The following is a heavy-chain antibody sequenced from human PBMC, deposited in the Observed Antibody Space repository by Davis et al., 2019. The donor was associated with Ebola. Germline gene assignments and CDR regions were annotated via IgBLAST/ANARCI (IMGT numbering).Heavy chain of an antibody. CDR3: AKVGGSSGFQDY. V-gene: IGHV3-30*18. D-gene: IGHD3-10*01. CDR1: GFTFSSYG. CDR2: ISNDGSNE. J-gene: IGHJ4*02. Sequence: GESLKISCAASGFTFSSYGMHWVRQAPGKGLEWVAVISNDGSNEYYADSVKGRFTISRDNSKNTLYLQMNSLRAEDTAVYYCAKVGGSSGFQDYWGQGTLVTVSS.